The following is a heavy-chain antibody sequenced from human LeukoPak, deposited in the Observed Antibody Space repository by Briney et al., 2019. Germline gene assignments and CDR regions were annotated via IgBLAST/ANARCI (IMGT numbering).Heavy chain of an antibody. CDR2: IRYDGSNK. D-gene: IGHD2-15*01. CDR1: GFTFSSYG. V-gene: IGHV3-30*02. CDR3: AKDRAPYCSGGSCYFDY. J-gene: IGHJ4*02. Sequence: GGSLRLSCAASGFTFSSYGMHWVRQAPGKGLEWVAFIRYDGSNKYYADSVKGRFTISRDNSKNTLYLQMNSLRAEDTAVYYCAKDRAPYCSGGSCYFDYWGQGTLVTVSS.